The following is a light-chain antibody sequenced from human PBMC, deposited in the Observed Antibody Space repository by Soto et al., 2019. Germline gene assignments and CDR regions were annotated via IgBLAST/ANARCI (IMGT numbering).Light chain of an antibody. CDR2: AAS. J-gene: IGKJ5*01. Sequence: DIQMTQSPSSLSAYVGDRVTITCRASQSISSYLNWYQQKPGKAPKLLIYAASSLQSGVPSRFSGSGSGTDFTLTISSLQPEDFATYYCQQANSCPPITFGQGTRLEIK. V-gene: IGKV1-39*01. CDR1: QSISSY. CDR3: QQANSCPPIT.